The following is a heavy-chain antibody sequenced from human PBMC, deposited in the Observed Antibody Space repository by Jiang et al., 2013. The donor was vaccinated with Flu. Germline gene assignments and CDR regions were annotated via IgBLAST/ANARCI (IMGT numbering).Heavy chain of an antibody. CDR1: GYTFTGYY. J-gene: IGHJ4*02. D-gene: IGHD3-10*01. V-gene: IGHV1-2*02. CDR2: INPNSGGT. CDR3: AREFGDTMVRGSFDY. Sequence: QLVESGAEVKKPGASVKVSCKASGYTFTGYYMHWVRQAPGQGLEWMGWINPNSGGTNYAQKFQGRVTMTRDTSISTAYMELSRLRSDDTAVYYCAREFGDTMVRGSFDYWGQGTLVTVSS.